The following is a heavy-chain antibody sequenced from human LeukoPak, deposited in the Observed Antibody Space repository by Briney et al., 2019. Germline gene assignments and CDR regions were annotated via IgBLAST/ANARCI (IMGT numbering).Heavy chain of an antibody. CDR2: IYYSGST. CDR1: GGSVSSGNYY. Sequence: SEALSLTCTVSGGSVSSGNYYWSWIRQPPGKGLDWIGYIYYSGSTNYNPSLKSRVTISVDTSKNQFSLRLSSVTAADTAVYYCARDPSGYFNYWGQGTLATVSS. J-gene: IGHJ4*02. CDR3: ARDPSGYFNY. V-gene: IGHV4-61*01. D-gene: IGHD3-22*01.